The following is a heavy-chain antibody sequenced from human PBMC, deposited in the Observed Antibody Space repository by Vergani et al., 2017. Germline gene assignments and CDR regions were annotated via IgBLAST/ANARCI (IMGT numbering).Heavy chain of an antibody. CDR1: GGSFSGYY. CDR3: ARVFVVVAANKYYFDY. J-gene: IGHJ4*02. CDR2: INHSGST. D-gene: IGHD2-15*01. V-gene: IGHV4-34*01. Sequence: QVQLQQWGAGLLKPSETLSLTCAVYGGSFSGYYWSWIRQPPGKGLEWIGEINHSGSTNYNPSLKSRVTISVDTSNNQFSLKLSAVTAADTAVYDCARVFVVVAANKYYFDYWGQGTLVTVSS.